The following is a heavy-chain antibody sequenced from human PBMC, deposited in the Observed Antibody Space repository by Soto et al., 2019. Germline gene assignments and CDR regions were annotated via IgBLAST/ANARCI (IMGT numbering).Heavy chain of an antibody. CDR3: SRWATATCPEHAFDI. D-gene: IGHD6-25*01. Sequence: EVQLVESGGGLVKPGRSLRLSCTTSGINFADNAMTWFRQAPGKGLEWVGFITSKAYGGTPRYAGSVKGRFTISRDDSKSIAYLQVTSLKPEDTAVYYCSRWATATCPEHAFDIWGRGTMGTPSS. CDR1: GINFADNA. CDR2: ITSKAYGGTP. J-gene: IGHJ3*02. V-gene: IGHV3-49*05.